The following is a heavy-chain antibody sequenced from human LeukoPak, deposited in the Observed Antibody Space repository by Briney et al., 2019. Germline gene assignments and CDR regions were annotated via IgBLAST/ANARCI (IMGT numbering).Heavy chain of an antibody. Sequence: TGGSLRLSCAASGFTFSSYEMNWVRQAPGKGLEWVSYISSSGSTIYYADSVKGRFTISRDNAKNSLYLQMNSLRAEDTAVYYCARTMVRGTSGLDVWGKGTTVTISS. V-gene: IGHV3-48*03. J-gene: IGHJ6*04. D-gene: IGHD3-10*01. CDR1: GFTFSSYE. CDR2: ISSSGSTI. CDR3: ARTMVRGTSGLDV.